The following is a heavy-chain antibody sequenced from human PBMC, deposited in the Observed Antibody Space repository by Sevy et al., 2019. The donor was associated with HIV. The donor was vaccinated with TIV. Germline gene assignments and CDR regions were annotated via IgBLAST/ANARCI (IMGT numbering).Heavy chain of an antibody. CDR3: ARQVPSYYYDSSGYYYLNWFDP. V-gene: IGHV5-51*01. Sequence: GESLKICCKGSGYSFTSYWIGWVRQMPGKGLEWMGIIYPGDSDTRYSPSFQGQVTISADKSISTAYLQWSSLKASDTAMYYCARQVPSYYYDSSGYYYLNWFDPWGQGTLVTVSS. CDR2: IYPGDSDT. J-gene: IGHJ5*02. D-gene: IGHD3-22*01. CDR1: GYSFTSYW.